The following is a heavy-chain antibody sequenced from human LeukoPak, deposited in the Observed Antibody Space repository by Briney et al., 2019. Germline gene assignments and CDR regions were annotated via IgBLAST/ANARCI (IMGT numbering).Heavy chain of an antibody. CDR3: ARAGDIVVVPAANWLDP. D-gene: IGHD2-2*01. Sequence: SVKVSCKASGGTFSSYAISWVRQAPGQGLEWMGGIIPIFGTANYAQKFQGRVTITTDESTSTAYMELSSLRSEDTAVYYCARAGDIVVVPAANWLDPWGQGTLVTVSS. CDR1: GGTFSSYA. CDR2: IIPIFGTA. V-gene: IGHV1-69*05. J-gene: IGHJ5*02.